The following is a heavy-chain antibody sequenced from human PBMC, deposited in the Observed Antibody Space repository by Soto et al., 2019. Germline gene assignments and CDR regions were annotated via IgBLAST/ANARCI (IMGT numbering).Heavy chain of an antibody. CDR1: GYTFTSYY. J-gene: IGHJ4*02. D-gene: IGHD2-15*01. V-gene: IGHV1-46*03. CDR3: ARVYCSGGSCYSIDY. Sequence: GASVKVSCKASGYTFTSYYMHWVRQAPGQGLEWMGIINPSGGSTSYAQKFQGRVTMTRDTSTSTVYMELSSLRSEDTAAYYCARVYCSGGSCYSIDYWGQGTLVTVSS. CDR2: INPSGGST.